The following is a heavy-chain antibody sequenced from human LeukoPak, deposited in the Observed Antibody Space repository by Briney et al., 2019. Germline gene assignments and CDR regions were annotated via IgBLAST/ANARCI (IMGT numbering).Heavy chain of an antibody. CDR1: GFTFSSYG. D-gene: IGHD5-24*01. CDR3: ARRDGYNTFCFEY. Sequence: GGSLRLSCAAPGFTFSSYGMHWVRQAPGKGLEWVAIISYDGSNKYYVDSVKGRFTISRDNAKNSLHLQMNSLRAEDTAVYYCARRDGYNTFCFEYWGQGTLVTVSS. CDR2: ISYDGSNK. V-gene: IGHV3-33*08. J-gene: IGHJ4*02.